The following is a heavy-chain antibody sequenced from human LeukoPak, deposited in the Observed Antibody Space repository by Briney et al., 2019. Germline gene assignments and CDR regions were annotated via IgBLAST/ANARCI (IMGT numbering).Heavy chain of an antibody. CDR2: LSGRGRHA. Sequence: GGSLRLSCEASGFKFSNYAMSWVRQAPGKGLEWVSLLSGRGRHASYTDSVKGRFTISTDNSKNTLFLQMNSLRDDDTAVYYCAKSILGTAGLLDNWGQGTLVTVSS. J-gene: IGHJ4*02. V-gene: IGHV3-23*01. CDR1: GFKFSNYA. D-gene: IGHD5-18*01. CDR3: AKSILGTAGLLDN.